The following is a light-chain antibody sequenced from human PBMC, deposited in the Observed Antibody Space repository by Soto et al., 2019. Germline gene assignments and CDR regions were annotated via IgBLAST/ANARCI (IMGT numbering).Light chain of an antibody. J-gene: IGKJ1*01. CDR1: RDIGSD. Sequence: ATEMTQSPAALSASVGDIVTITCRASRDIGSDLSWYQQKPGKAPTLLIYAASNLQSGVPSRFRGSRSGTEFTLTLSTLQPEDFTTYYCPLDHDASWTFGQGTKV. CDR3: PLDHDASWT. CDR2: AAS. V-gene: IGKV1-6*01.